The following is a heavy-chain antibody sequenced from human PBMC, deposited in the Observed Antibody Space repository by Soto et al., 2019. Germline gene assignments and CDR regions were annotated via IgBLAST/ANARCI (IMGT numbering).Heavy chain of an antibody. CDR3: AKDLGEDIVVVVAASAFDI. D-gene: IGHD2-15*01. V-gene: IGHV3-23*01. CDR2: ISGSGGST. J-gene: IGHJ3*02. Sequence: PGGSLRLSCAASGFTFSSYAMSWVRQAPGKGLEWVSAISGSGGSTYYADSVKGRFTISRDNSKNTLYLQMNSLRAEDTAVYYCAKDLGEDIVVVVAASAFDIWAKGQWSPSPQ. CDR1: GFTFSSYA.